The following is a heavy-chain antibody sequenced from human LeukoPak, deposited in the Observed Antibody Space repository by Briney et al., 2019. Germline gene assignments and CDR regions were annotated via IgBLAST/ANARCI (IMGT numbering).Heavy chain of an antibody. CDR3: ARILTRGYCSGGSCYSYWFDP. V-gene: IGHV3-23*01. CDR2: ISGSGGST. Sequence: GGSLRLSCAASGFTFSSYAMSWVRQAPGKGLEWVSAISGSGGSTYYADSVKGRFTISRDNSKNTLYLQMNGLRAEDTAVYYCARILTRGYCSGGSCYSYWFDPWGQGTLVTVSS. J-gene: IGHJ5*02. CDR1: GFTFSSYA. D-gene: IGHD2-15*01.